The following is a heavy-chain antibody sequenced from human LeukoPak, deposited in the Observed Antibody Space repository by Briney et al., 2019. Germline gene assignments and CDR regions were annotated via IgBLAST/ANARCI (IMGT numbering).Heavy chain of an antibody. CDR2: IRYDGSNK. CDR1: GFTFSSYG. V-gene: IGHV3-30*02. CDR3: AKDSYDSSGYYSDY. Sequence: GGSLRLSCAASGFTFSSYGMHWVRQAPGKGLEWVAFIRYDGSNKYYADSVKGRFTIPRDNSKNTLYLQMNSLRAEDTAVYYCAKDSYDSSGYYSDYWGQGTLVTVSS. J-gene: IGHJ4*02. D-gene: IGHD3-22*01.